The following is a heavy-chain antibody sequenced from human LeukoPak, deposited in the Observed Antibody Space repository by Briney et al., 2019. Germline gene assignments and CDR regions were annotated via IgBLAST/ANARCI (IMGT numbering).Heavy chain of an antibody. CDR3: AGGTMVRGVDY. J-gene: IGHJ4*02. CDR1: GGSFSGYY. Sequence: SETLSLTCAVYGGSFSGYYWSWIRQPPGKGLEWIGEINHSGSTNYNPSLKSRVTISVDTSKNQFSLKLSSVTAADTAVYYCAGGTMVRGVDYWGQGTLVTVSS. CDR2: INHSGST. V-gene: IGHV4-34*01. D-gene: IGHD3-10*01.